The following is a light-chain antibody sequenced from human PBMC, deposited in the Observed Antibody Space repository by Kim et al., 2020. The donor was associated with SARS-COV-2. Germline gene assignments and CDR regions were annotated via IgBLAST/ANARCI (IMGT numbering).Light chain of an antibody. V-gene: IGKV1-5*03. Sequence: SASVGDRVTIPCLASQNISYWLAWYQQQPGKAPKLLIYKASRLVSGVPSRFSGSGSGTEFTLAISSLQPADSATYYCQQYNSYSWTFGQGTKLEI. CDR3: QQYNSYSWT. J-gene: IGKJ1*01. CDR2: KAS. CDR1: QNISYW.